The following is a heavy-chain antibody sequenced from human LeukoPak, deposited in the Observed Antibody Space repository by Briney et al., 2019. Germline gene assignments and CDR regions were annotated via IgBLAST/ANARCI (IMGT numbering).Heavy chain of an antibody. V-gene: IGHV3-23*01. CDR3: AKASGGNVVY. D-gene: IGHD4-23*01. CDR2: ISTSGGNT. CDR1: GFTFTNYA. J-gene: IGHJ4*02. Sequence: PGGSLRLSCVASGFTFTNYAMSWVRQSPGKGLEWVSAISTSGGNTYYVDSVKGRFTISRDNSKNTLYLQMNSLRPEDTAVYYCAKASGGNVVYWGQGTLVTVSS.